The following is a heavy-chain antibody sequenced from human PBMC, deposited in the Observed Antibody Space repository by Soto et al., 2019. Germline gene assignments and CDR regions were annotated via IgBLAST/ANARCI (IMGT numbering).Heavy chain of an antibody. CDR2: IIPILGIA. V-gene: IGHV1-69*02. J-gene: IGHJ6*02. CDR1: GGTFSSYT. CDR3: AMVDVYVTPSPQDV. D-gene: IGHD3-16*01. Sequence: SVKVSCKASGGTFSSYTISWVRQAPGQGLEWMGRIIPILGIANYAQKFQGRVTITADKSTSTAYMELRSLRSKDTAVYYCAMVDVYVTPSPQDVWGQGTTVTVSS.